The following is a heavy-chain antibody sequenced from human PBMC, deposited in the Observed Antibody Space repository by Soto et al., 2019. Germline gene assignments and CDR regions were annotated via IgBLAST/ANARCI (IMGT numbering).Heavy chain of an antibody. J-gene: IGHJ3*02. Sequence: GGSLRLSCAASGFTVSSNYMSWVRQAPGKGLEWVSLIYSGGSTYYADSVKGRFTISRDNAKNSLYLQMNSLRAEDTAVYYCARAYTIHSAFDIWGQGTMVTVSS. D-gene: IGHD2-2*02. V-gene: IGHV3-53*01. CDR2: IYSGGST. CDR1: GFTVSSNY. CDR3: ARAYTIHSAFDI.